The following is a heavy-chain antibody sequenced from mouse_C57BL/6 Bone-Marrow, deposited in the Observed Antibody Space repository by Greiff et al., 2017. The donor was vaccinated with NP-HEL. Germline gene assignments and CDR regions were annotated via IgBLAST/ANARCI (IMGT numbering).Heavy chain of an antibody. Sequence: EVKLLESGPGLAKPSQTLSLTCSVTGYSITSDYWNWIRKFPGNKLEYMGYISYSGSTYYNPSLKSRISITRDTSKNQYYLQLNSVTTEDTATYYCARSPITTVVYWYFDVWGTGTTVTVSS. D-gene: IGHD1-1*01. CDR3: ARSPITTVVYWYFDV. V-gene: IGHV3-8*01. CDR1: GYSITSDY. CDR2: ISYSGST. J-gene: IGHJ1*03.